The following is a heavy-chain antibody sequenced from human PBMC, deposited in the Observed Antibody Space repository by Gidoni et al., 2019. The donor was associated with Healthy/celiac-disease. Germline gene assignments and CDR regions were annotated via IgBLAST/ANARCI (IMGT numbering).Heavy chain of an antibody. CDR1: GGSISSYY. CDR3: ARDTWFGESTWFDP. D-gene: IGHD3-10*01. J-gene: IGHJ5*02. CDR2: IYTSGST. Sequence: QVQLQESGPGLVKPSETLSLTCTVSGGSISSYYWSWIRQPAGKGLEWIGRIYTSGSTNYNPSLKSRVTMSVDTSKNQFSLKLSSVTAADTAVYYCARDTWFGESTWFDPWGQGTLVTVSS. V-gene: IGHV4-4*07.